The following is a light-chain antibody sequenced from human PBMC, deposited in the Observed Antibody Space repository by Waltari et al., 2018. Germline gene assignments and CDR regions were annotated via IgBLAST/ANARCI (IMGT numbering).Light chain of an antibody. CDR2: ASS. CDR3: QQLNSYAWT. V-gene: IGKV1-9*01. Sequence: DIQLTPSPSFLSASIGNRVTITCRAGQGISNFLAWYQQKSGKAPKLLIYASSTLQSGVPSRFSGSGSGTEFTLTISSLQPEDFATYYCQQLNSYAWTFGQGTKVEIK. J-gene: IGKJ1*01. CDR1: QGISNF.